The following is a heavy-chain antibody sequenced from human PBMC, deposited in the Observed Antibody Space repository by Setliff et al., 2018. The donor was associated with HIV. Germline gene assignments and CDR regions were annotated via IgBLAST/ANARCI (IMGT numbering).Heavy chain of an antibody. J-gene: IGHJ3*02. CDR3: ARLKPPYCSSRSCYWGAFDI. Sequence: TLSLTCTVSGGSIRTGDYYWNWIRQRPGKGLEWIGYISSSGNTYSNPSLKNRLIISMDTSKNQFSLKLTAVTAADTAVYYCARLKPPYCSSRSCYWGAFDIWGQGAMVTVS. CDR1: GGSIRTGDYY. D-gene: IGHD2-2*01. CDR2: ISSSGNT. V-gene: IGHV4-31*03.